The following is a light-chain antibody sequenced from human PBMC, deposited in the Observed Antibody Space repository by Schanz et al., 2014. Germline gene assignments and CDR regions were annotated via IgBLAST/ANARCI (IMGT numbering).Light chain of an antibody. V-gene: IGLV2-14*03. Sequence: QSALTQPPSASGSPGQSVTISCTGTSSDVGGYDYVSWYQQHPGKAPKLMIYDVPNRPSGVSNRFSGSKSGNTASLTISGLQAEDEAGYYCSSFASGTTFVVFGGGTKLTV. CDR3: SSFASGTTFVV. J-gene: IGLJ2*01. CDR1: SSDVGGYDY. CDR2: DVP.